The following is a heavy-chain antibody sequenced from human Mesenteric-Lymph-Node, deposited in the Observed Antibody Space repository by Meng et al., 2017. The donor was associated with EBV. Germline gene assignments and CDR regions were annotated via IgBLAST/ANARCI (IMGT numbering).Heavy chain of an antibody. D-gene: IGHD3-10*01. V-gene: IGHV4-34*01. CDR2: INHSGST. Sequence: QVQLQQWGGVLLKPSETLSLTCAVHGGSFSDYFWTWIRQAPGKGLEWVGEINHSGSTKYNPSLKSRVTISVDTSKNQISLNLNSVTAADTAVYYCARPRIRYGSGSYYYWGQGTLVTVSS. CDR3: ARPRIRYGSGSYYY. J-gene: IGHJ4*02. CDR1: GGSFSDYF.